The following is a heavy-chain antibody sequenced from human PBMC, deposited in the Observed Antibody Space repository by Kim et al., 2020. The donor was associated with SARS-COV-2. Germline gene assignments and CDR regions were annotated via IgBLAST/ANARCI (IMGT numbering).Heavy chain of an antibody. CDR3: ARDGCSSTSCYVDYYYGMDV. J-gene: IGHJ6*02. V-gene: IGHV3-53*01. CDR2: IYSGGST. Sequence: GGSLRLSCAASGFTVSSNYMSWVRQAPGKGLEWVSVIYSGGSTYYADSVKGRFTISRDNSKNTLYLQMNSLRAEDTAVYYCARDGCSSTSCYVDYYYGMDVWGQGTTVTVSS. CDR1: GFTVSSNY. D-gene: IGHD2-2*01.